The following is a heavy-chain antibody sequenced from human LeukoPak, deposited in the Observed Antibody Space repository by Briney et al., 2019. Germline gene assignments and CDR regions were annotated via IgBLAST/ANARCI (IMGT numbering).Heavy chain of an antibody. V-gene: IGHV4-38-2*02. D-gene: IGHD3-16*02. J-gene: IGHJ4*02. Sequence: TSETLSLTCTVSGYSISSGYYWGWIRQPPGKGLEWIGSIYHSGSTYYNPSLKSRVTISVDTSKNQFSLKLSSVTAADTAVYYCARDYTFGGVIAPYYFDYWGQGTLVTVSP. CDR1: GYSISSGYY. CDR2: IYHSGST. CDR3: ARDYTFGGVIAPYYFDY.